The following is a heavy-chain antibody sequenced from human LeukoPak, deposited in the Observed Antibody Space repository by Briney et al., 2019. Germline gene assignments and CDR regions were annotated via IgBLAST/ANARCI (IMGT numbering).Heavy chain of an antibody. CDR2: ISYDGSNK. CDR1: GFTFSSYA. J-gene: IGHJ4*02. V-gene: IGHV3-30*04. CDR3: ARDSHTKTTVVTPGY. D-gene: IGHD4-23*01. Sequence: GGSLRLSCAASGFTFSSYAMHWVRQAPGKGLEWVAVISYDGSNKYYADSVKGRFTISRDNSKNTLYLRMNSLRAEDTAVYYCARDSHTKTTVVTPGYWGQGTLVTVSS.